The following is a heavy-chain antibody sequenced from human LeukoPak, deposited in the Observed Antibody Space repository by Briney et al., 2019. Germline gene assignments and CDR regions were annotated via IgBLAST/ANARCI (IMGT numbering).Heavy chain of an antibody. V-gene: IGHV3-74*01. J-gene: IGHJ4*02. Sequence: GGSLRLSCAASGFTFRSNWMRWVRQTPGKGLVWVSRINTDGSSTSYADSVKGRFTISRDNAKNTLYLQMNSLRAEDTAVYYCARGFLGDYYDSSGKLDYWGQGTLVTVSS. D-gene: IGHD3-22*01. CDR2: INTDGSST. CDR3: ARGFLGDYYDSSGKLDY. CDR1: GFTFRSNW.